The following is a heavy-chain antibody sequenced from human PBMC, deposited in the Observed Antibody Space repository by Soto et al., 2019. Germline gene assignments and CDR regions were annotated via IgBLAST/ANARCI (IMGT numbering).Heavy chain of an antibody. CDR2: IYYSGST. CDR1: GGSVGIGSYY. V-gene: IGHV4-61*01. CDR3: ARSDYDFWSGYFDY. Sequence: SDTLSLTCTVSGGSVGIGSYYWSGILQPPGKGLEWIGYIYYSGSTNYNPSLKSRVTISVDTSKNQFSLKLSSVTAADTAVYYCARSDYDFWSGYFDYWGQRTLVTVSS. D-gene: IGHD3-3*01. J-gene: IGHJ4*02.